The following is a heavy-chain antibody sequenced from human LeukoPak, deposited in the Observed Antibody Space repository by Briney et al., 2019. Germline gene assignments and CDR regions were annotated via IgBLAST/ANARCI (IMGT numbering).Heavy chain of an antibody. V-gene: IGHV1-18*01. CDR2: FSAYNGNT. CDR3: ARIPDTIFGVVPDY. D-gene: IGHD3-3*01. CDR1: GYTFTSYG. J-gene: IGHJ4*02. Sequence: ASVKVSCKASGYTFTSYGISWVRQAPGQGLEWMGWFSAYNGNTNYAQKLQGRVTMTTATSTSTAYMELRSLRSDDTAVYYSARIPDTIFGVVPDYWGQGTLVTVSS.